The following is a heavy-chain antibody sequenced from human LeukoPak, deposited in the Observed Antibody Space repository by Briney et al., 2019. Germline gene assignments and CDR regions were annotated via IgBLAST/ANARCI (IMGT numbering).Heavy chain of an antibody. CDR3: ASVDGVRGLAY. V-gene: IGHV4-34*01. J-gene: IGHJ4*02. Sequence: SETLSLTCAVYGGSLSGYYWSRIRQPPGKGLEWIGEINHSGSTNYNPSLKSRVTISVDTSKNQFSLKLSSVTAADTAVYYCASVDGVRGLAYWGQGTLVTVSS. CDR1: GGSLSGYY. CDR2: INHSGST. D-gene: IGHD3-3*01.